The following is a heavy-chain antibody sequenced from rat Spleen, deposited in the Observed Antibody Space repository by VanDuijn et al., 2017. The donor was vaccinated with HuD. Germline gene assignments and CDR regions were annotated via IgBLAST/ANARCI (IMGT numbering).Heavy chain of an antibody. CDR2: INYDGSST. Sequence: EVQLVESGGGSVQPGRSLKLSCAASGFTFSDYYMAWVRQAPTKGLEWVATINYDGSSTYYRDSVKGRFTISRDNAKSTLYLQMDSLKSEDTATYYCARSVFDYWGQGVMVTVSS. CDR1: GFTFSDYY. V-gene: IGHV5-29*01. CDR3: ARSVFDY. J-gene: IGHJ2*01.